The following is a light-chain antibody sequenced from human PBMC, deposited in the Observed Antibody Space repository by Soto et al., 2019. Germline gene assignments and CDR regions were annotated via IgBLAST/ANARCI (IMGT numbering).Light chain of an antibody. CDR1: QGISSY. V-gene: IGKV1-9*01. CDR3: QQLNSYPWT. CDR2: AAS. J-gene: IGKJ1*01. Sequence: IQLTQSPSSLSASVGDRVTITCRASQGISSYLAWYQQKPGKAPKLLIYAASTLQIGVPSRFSGSGSGTDFTLTISSLQPEDFATYYCQQLNSYPWTFGQGTKVEIK.